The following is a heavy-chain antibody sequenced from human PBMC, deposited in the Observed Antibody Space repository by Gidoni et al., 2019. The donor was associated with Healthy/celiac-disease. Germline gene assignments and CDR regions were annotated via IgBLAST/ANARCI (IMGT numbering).Heavy chain of an antibody. CDR1: GFTVSSNY. V-gene: IGHV3-66*02. J-gene: IGHJ4*02. CDR2: IYSGGST. Sequence: EVQLVESGGGLVQPGGSLRLSCAASGFTVSSNYMSWVRQAPGKGLEWVSVIYSGGSTYYADSVKGRFTISRDNSKNTLYLQMNSLRAEDTAVYYCARVPSLEQWLVPDIFFDYWGQGTLVTVSS. D-gene: IGHD6-19*01. CDR3: ARVPSLEQWLVPDIFFDY.